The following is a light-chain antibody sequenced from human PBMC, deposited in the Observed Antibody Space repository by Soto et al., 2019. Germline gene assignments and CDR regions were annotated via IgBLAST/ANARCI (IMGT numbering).Light chain of an antibody. CDR1: QSVSSN. J-gene: IGKJ5*01. CDR3: QQYGTSEII. Sequence: EIVLTQSPGPLSLSPGERATLSCRASQSVSSNLAWYQQKLGQAPRLLIYDTSSRATGVPDRYSASGSGTDCTLTISRLEPEDFAVFLCQQYGTSEIILGQGTRLEIK. CDR2: DTS. V-gene: IGKV3-20*01.